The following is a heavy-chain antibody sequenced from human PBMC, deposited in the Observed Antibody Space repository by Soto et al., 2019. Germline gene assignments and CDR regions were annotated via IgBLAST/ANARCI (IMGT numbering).Heavy chain of an antibody. CDR3: ARTDAYNSSFFDS. J-gene: IGHJ4*02. Sequence: QVQLQEMGPGLVKPSQTLTITCTVSGDSVNSAYWSWIRQLPGKGLEWMGNICHTGRTFYNPSLKSRLAISIDTSKPLFSLKLRSVTASDTAVYYCARTDAYNSSFFDSWGQGTVVTVSS. V-gene: IGHV4-31*03. CDR2: ICHTGRT. CDR1: GDSVNSAY. D-gene: IGHD6-6*01.